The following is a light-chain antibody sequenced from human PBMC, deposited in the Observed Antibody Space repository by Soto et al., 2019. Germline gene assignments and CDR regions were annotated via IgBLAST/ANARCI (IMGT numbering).Light chain of an antibody. CDR1: QSVSSSY. Sequence: EIVLTQSPGTLSLSPGERATLSCRASQSVSSSYLAWYQQKPGQAPRLLIYGASSRATGIPDRISGSGSGTDFTLTISRLEPEDFAVYYCQQYGSSPPRLTFGGGTKVDIK. J-gene: IGKJ4*01. CDR2: GAS. CDR3: QQYGSSPPRLT. V-gene: IGKV3-20*01.